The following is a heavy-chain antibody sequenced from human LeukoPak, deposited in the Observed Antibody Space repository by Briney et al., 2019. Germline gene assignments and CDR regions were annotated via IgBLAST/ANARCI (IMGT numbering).Heavy chain of an antibody. CDR3: AAGDYYDSSGYYQPDY. Sequence: SETLSLTCTVSGGSISSYYWSWIRQPAGKGLEWIGRIYTSGSTNYNPSLKSRVTMSVDTSKNQFSLKLSSVTAADTGVYYCAAGDYYDSSGYYQPDYWGQGTLVTVSS. CDR2: IYTSGST. J-gene: IGHJ4*02. V-gene: IGHV4-4*07. D-gene: IGHD3-22*01. CDR1: GGSISSYY.